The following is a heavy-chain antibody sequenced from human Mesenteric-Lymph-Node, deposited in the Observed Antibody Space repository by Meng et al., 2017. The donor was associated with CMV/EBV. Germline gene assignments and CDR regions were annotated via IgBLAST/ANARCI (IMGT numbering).Heavy chain of an antibody. CDR1: GYTFTSYD. CDR3: AREGGIAAALLDY. D-gene: IGHD6-13*01. Sequence: ASVKVSCKASGYTFTSYDINWVRQATGQGLEWMGWMNPNSGNTGYAQKFQGRVTITRNTSISTAYMELSSLRSEDTAVYYCAREGGIAAALLDYWDQGTLVTVSS. CDR2: MNPNSGNT. V-gene: IGHV1-8*03. J-gene: IGHJ4*02.